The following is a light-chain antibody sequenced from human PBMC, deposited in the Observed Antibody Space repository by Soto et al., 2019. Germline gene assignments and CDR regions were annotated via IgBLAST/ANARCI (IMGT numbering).Light chain of an antibody. V-gene: IGLV2-14*01. CDR2: DVS. CDR3: SSYTSSRNYV. J-gene: IGLJ1*01. Sequence: VLPRAASVSGSPVQSITLSCTGTSRDVGGCNYVSWYQQHPGKAPKLMIYDVSNRPSGVSNRFSGSKSGNTASLTISGLQAEDEADYYCSSYTSSRNYVFGTGTKVTVL. CDR1: SRDVGGCNY.